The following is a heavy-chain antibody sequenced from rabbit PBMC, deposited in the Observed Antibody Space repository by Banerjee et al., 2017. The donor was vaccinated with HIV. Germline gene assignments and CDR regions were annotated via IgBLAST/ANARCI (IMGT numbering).Heavy chain of an antibody. J-gene: IGHJ4*01. V-gene: IGHV1S43*01. CDR3: VRGDDDYPTYFNL. D-gene: IGHD2-1*01. CDR1: GFSFSSNYY. CDR2: IYTTSGST. Sequence: QSLEESGGDLVKPGASLTLTCTASGFSFSSNYYMCWVRQAPGRGLELIACIYTTSGSTWSASWVNGRFTISSHNAQNTLYLQLNSLTAADTATYFCVRGDDDYPTYFNLWGPGTLVTVS.